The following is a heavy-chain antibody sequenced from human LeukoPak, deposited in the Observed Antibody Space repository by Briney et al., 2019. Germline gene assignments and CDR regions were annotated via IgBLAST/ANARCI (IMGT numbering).Heavy chain of an antibody. V-gene: IGHV1-18*01. CDR2: ISAYNGNT. CDR3: ARVILYTVLKGFYYYYYMDV. D-gene: IGHD1-14*01. CDR1: GYTFTSYG. J-gene: IGHJ6*03. Sequence: EASVKVSCKASGYTFTSYGISWVRQAPGQGLEWMGWISAYNGNTNYAQKLQGRVTMTTDTSTSTAYMELRSLRSDDTAVYYCARVILYTVLKGFYYYYYMDVWGKGTTVTVSS.